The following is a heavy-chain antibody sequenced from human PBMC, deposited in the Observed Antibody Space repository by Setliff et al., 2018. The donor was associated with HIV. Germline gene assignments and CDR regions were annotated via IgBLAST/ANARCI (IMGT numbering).Heavy chain of an antibody. Sequence: SETLSLTCTVSAASIRSHYWSWIRQSPGKGLEWIGNFYYTGSTDYNPSFKSRVTISLDKSNNQISLNLSSATAADTAVYYCVRGYCSSTTCYDDYYYMDVWGKGSTVTVSS. CDR2: FYYTGST. V-gene: IGHV4-59*11. CDR1: AASIRSHY. J-gene: IGHJ6*03. D-gene: IGHD2-2*01. CDR3: VRGYCSSTTCYDDYYYMDV.